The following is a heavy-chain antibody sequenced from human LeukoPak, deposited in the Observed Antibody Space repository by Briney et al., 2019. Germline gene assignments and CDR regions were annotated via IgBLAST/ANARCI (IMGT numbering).Heavy chain of an antibody. D-gene: IGHD1-26*01. CDR2: MNPNSGNT. V-gene: IGHV1-8*01. Sequence: GASVKVSCKASGYTFTSYDINWVRQATGQGLEWMGWMNPNSGNTGYAQKFQGRVTITADKSTSTAYMELSSLRSEDTAVYYCATPRSGSYAYYFDYWGRGTLVTVSS. CDR3: ATPRSGSYAYYFDY. J-gene: IGHJ4*02. CDR1: GYTFTSYD.